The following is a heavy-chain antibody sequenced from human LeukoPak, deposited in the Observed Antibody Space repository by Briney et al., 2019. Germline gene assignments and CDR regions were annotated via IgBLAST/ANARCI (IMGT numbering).Heavy chain of an antibody. CDR1: GFTVSSNY. J-gene: IGHJ4*02. Sequence: PGGSLRLSCAASGFTVSSNYMSWVRQAPGKGLEWVSVIYSGGSTYYADSVKGRFTISRDNSKNTLYLQMNSLRAEDTAVYYCASVVYSSYYFDYWGQGTLVTVSS. D-gene: IGHD5-18*01. CDR2: IYSGGST. V-gene: IGHV3-53*01. CDR3: ASVVYSSYYFDY.